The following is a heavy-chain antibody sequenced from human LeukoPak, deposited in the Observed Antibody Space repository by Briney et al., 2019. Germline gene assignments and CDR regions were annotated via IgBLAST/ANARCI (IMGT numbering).Heavy chain of an antibody. CDR3: AKDKPLRERARRAIDSGIVYYYYGIEV. CDR1: GFSFSDNG. Sequence: GGSLRLSCLASGFSFSDNGMHWARQAPGKGLEWVAVISDDGGNMFHADSVKGRFTISRDNSKNTLYLEMNDLRGEDTATYFCAKDKPLRERARRAIDSGIVYYYYGIEVWGQGTTVIVSS. V-gene: IGHV3-30*18. D-gene: IGHD3-10*01. J-gene: IGHJ6*02. CDR2: ISDDGGNM.